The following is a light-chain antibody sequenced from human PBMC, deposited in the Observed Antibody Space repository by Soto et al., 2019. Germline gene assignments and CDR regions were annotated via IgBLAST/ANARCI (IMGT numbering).Light chain of an antibody. CDR2: RNH. CDR3: AAWDDSLNGFVV. V-gene: IGLV1-44*01. J-gene: IGLJ2*01. Sequence: QSVLTQPPSTSGTPGQRVTISCSGSSSNIGSNYVNWYQQLPGTAPKLLIYRNHQRPPGVPDRFSGSKSGTSASLAISGLQSEDEADYYCAAWDDSLNGFVVFGGGTKVTVL. CDR1: SSNIGSNY.